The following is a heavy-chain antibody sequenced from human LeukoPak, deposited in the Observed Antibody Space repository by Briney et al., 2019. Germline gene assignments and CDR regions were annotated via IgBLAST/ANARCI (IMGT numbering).Heavy chain of an antibody. CDR2: IKQDGSER. Sequence: GGSLRLSCAASGFTFSNYWMTWVRQAPGKGPEWVANIKQDGSERNYVDSVRGRFTIARDNTKNSLYLQMTSLRGEDTAVYYCASRAGKPGNTPWCFDYWGQGALVTVSS. V-gene: IGHV3-7*01. CDR3: ASRAGKPGNTPWCFDY. D-gene: IGHD1-7*01. J-gene: IGHJ4*02. CDR1: GFTFSNYW.